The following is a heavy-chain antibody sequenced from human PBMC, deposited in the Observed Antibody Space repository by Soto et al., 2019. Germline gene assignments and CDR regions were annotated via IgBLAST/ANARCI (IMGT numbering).Heavy chain of an antibody. CDR3: ARPGGCYDSSGLDY. CDR2: INPNSGGT. V-gene: IGHV1-2*04. J-gene: IGHJ4*02. Sequence: ASAKLSCKDSGYTFTGYYMHWVRQAPGQGLEWMGWINPNSGGTNYAQKFQGWVTMTRDTSISTAYMEMSRLRSDDAAVYCCARPGGCYDSSGLDYWGQGTLVTVSS. CDR1: GYTFTGYY. D-gene: IGHD3-22*01.